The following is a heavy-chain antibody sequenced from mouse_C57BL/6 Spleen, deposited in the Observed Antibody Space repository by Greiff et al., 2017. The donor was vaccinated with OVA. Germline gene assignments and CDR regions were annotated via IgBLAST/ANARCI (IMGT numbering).Heavy chain of an antibody. CDR3: ARSGTTLVGGGY. J-gene: IGHJ2*01. CDR1: GYTFTSYW. CDR2: IHPNSGST. V-gene: IGHV1-64*01. Sequence: QVQLQQPGAELVKPGASVKLSCKASGYTFTSYWMHWVKQRPEQGLEWIGMIHPNSGSTNYNEKFKSKATLTVDKSSSTAYMQLSSLTSEDSAVYYCARSGTTLVGGGYWGQGTTLTVSS. D-gene: IGHD1-1*01.